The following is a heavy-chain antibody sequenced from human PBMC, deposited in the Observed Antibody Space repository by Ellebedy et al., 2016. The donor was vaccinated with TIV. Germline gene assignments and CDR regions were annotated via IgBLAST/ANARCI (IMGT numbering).Heavy chain of an antibody. V-gene: IGHV4-61*08. CDR2: ILYSGST. D-gene: IGHD3-22*01. CDR1: GDFVTSGAYY. Sequence: SETLSLTCTVSGDFVTSGAYYWSWIRQPPGKGLEWIGYILYSGSTDYNPSLMSRVTMSVDTSKNQFSLTLSSVTAADTAIYYCTRDSPAYYNTRGFDYWGQGILVTVSA. CDR3: TRDSPAYYNTRGFDY. J-gene: IGHJ4*02.